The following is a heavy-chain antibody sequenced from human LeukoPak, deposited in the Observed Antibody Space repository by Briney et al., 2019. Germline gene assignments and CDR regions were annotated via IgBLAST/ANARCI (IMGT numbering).Heavy chain of an antibody. D-gene: IGHD3-22*01. CDR3: ARDHATYYYDSSGYYDY. CDR1: GFTFSNYE. J-gene: IGHJ4*02. CDR2: ISRSGATI. Sequence: GGSLSLSCAASGFTFSNYEMNWVRQAPGKGLEWVSFISRSGATIYYTDSVKGRFTISRDNAKNSLYLQMNSLRAEDTAVYYCARDHATYYYDSSGYYDYWGQGTLVTVSS. V-gene: IGHV3-48*03.